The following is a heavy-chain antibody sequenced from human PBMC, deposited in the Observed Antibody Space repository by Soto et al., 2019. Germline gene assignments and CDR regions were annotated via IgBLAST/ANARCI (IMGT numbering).Heavy chain of an antibody. CDR2: INHSGST. D-gene: IGHD5-18*01. CDR1: GGSFSGYY. Sequence: PSETLSLTCAVYGGSFSGYYWSWIRQPPGKGLEWIGEINHSGSTNYNPSLKSRVTTSVDTSKNQFSLKLSSVTAADTAVYYCASASPGYSYGPYYYYYYGMDVWGQGTTVTVSS. J-gene: IGHJ6*02. V-gene: IGHV4-34*01. CDR3: ASASPGYSYGPYYYYYYGMDV.